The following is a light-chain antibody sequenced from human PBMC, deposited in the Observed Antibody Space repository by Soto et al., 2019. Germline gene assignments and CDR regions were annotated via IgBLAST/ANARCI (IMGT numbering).Light chain of an antibody. CDR1: SSNVGAYNY. J-gene: IGLJ1*01. CDR3: SSYTSATTYV. CDR2: DVS. V-gene: IGLV2-14*01. Sequence: QSVLTQAASVSGAAGQSIPISYNGTSSNVGAYNYDAWYQQYPGEDPKVIIYDVSHRPAGVSNRFSGSKSGNTASLTISGLQTQDEADYYCSSYTSATTYVFGTGTKVTVL.